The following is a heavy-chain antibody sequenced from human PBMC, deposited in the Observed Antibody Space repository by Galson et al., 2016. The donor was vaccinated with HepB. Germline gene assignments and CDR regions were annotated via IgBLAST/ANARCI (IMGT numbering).Heavy chain of an antibody. Sequence: SLRLSCAASGFTFSXYWLSWVRQAPXKGLXXVAXIKQDGSXKYYVDSVKGRFTISRDNAKNSLFLQMNSLRVEDTAMYYCARARGSGSYYSIDYWGQGTLVTVSS. CDR2: IKQDGSXK. V-gene: IGHV3-7*05. D-gene: IGHD1-26*01. CDR3: ARARGSGSYYSIDY. J-gene: IGHJ4*02. CDR1: GFTFSXYW.